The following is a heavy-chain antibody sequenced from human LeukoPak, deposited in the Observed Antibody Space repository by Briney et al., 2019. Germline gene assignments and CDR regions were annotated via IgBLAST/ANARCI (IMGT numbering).Heavy chain of an antibody. V-gene: IGHV3-23*01. CDR2: IRGSGSET. Sequence: GGSLRLSCAGSGFTFNSYAMSWVRQAPGKGLEWVCGIRGSGSETFYADSVKGRFTISRDNSINTLYLQMNSLRVEDTALYYCAKDRLRFLIPHDWGQGTLVTVSS. J-gene: IGHJ4*02. D-gene: IGHD3-3*01. CDR1: GFTFNSYA. CDR3: AKDRLRFLIPHD.